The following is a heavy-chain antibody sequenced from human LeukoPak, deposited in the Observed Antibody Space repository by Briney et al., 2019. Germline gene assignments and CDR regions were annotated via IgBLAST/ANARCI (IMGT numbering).Heavy chain of an antibody. V-gene: IGHV1-2*02. CDR2: INPNSGGT. CDR3: ARDRHSYYYWFDP. J-gene: IGHJ5*02. D-gene: IGHD1-26*01. Sequence: GASVKVSCKASGYTFTGYYMHWVRQAPGQVLGWMGWINPNSGGTNYAQKFQGRVTMTRDTSISTAYMELSRLRSDDTAVYYCARDRHSYYYWFDPWGQGTLVTVSS. CDR1: GYTFTGYY.